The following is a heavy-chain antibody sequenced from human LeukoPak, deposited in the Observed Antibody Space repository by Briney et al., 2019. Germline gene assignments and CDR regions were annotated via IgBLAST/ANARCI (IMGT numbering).Heavy chain of an antibody. J-gene: IGHJ4*02. CDR1: GYSITSSSW. V-gene: IGHV4-28*01. CDR3: ARKENVYYYFDT. CDR2: IYHSGTT. D-gene: IGHD3-10*01. Sequence: SETLSLTCAVSGYSITSSSWWGWIRQPPGKGLEWIGYIYHSGTTYYNPSLQSRVTMSVDTSKNQFSLKLSSVTAVDTAVYYCARKENVYYYFDTGAREPWSPSPQ.